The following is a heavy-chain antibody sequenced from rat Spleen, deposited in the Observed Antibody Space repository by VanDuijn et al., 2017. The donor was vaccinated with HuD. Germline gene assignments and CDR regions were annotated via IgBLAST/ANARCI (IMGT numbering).Heavy chain of an antibody. CDR2: ISYDGDTT. CDR3: TTRPYYSSLNWFPY. D-gene: IGHD1-2*01. Sequence: EVQLVESGGGLVQPGRSMSLSCAASGFIFSNYYMVWVRQAPKKGLEWVAYISYDGDTTYYRDSVKGRFTISRDNAKSTLYLQMDSLRSEDTATYYCTTRPYYSSLNWFPYWGQGTLVTVSS. CDR1: GFIFSNYY. J-gene: IGHJ3*01. V-gene: IGHV5-20*01.